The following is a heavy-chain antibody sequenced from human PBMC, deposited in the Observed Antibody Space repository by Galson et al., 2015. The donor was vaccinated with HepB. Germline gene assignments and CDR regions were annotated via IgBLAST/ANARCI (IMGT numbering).Heavy chain of an antibody. D-gene: IGHD3-10*01. CDR2: INAGNGNT. J-gene: IGHJ1*01. CDR3: ARGPYYYGSGSDFQH. Sequence: SVKVSCKASGYTFTSYAMHWVRQAPGQRLEWMGWINAGNGNTKYSQKFQGRVTITRDTSASTAYMELSSLRSEDTAVYYCARGPYYYGSGSDFQHWGQGTLVTVSS. CDR1: GYTFTSYA. V-gene: IGHV1-3*01.